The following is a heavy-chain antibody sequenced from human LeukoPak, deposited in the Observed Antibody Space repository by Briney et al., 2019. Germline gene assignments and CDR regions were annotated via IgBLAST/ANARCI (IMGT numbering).Heavy chain of an antibody. D-gene: IGHD2-21*02. V-gene: IGHV1-2*02. J-gene: IGHJ4*02. CDR2: INPNSGGT. CDR1: GYTFTGYY. Sequence: ASVKVSCKASGYTFTGYYMHWVRQAPGQGLEWMGWINPNSGGTNYAQKFQGRVTMTRDTSISTAYMELSRLRSDDTAVYYCARTSVVVVTAIDPPHFDYWGQGTLVTVSS. CDR3: ARTSVVVVTAIDPPHFDY.